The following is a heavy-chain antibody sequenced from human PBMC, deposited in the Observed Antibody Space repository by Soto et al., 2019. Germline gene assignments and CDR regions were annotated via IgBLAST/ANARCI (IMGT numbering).Heavy chain of an antibody. J-gene: IGHJ6*02. CDR2: IYYSGST. V-gene: IGHV4-31*03. CDR1: GGSISSGGYY. CDR3: ARVGSVARSNYGMDV. Sequence: QVQLQESGPGLVKPSQTLSLTCTVSGGSISSGGYYWSWIRQHPGKGLAWIGYIYYSGSTYYNPSLKSRVTISVDTSKNQFSLKLSSVTAADTAVYYCARVGSVARSNYGMDVWGQGTTVTVSS. D-gene: IGHD5-12*01.